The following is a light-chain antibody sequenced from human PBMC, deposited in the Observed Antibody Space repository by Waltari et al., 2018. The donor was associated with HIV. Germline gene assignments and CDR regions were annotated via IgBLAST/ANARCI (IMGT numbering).Light chain of an antibody. CDR2: RNH. Sequence: QSVLSQPPSASGTPGQRVTISCSGSSSNIGRFYVYWYRQVPGTTPQLLIYRNHQLPSGVPDRFSGSKSGTSASLAISGLRSEDEAYYYCAAWNDNLSGVVFGGGTELTVL. V-gene: IGLV1-47*01. J-gene: IGLJ2*01. CDR1: SSNIGRFY. CDR3: AAWNDNLSGVV.